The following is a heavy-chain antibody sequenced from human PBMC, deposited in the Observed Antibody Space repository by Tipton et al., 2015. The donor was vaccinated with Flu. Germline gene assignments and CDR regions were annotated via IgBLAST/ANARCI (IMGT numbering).Heavy chain of an antibody. CDR3: ARHTGDSVRGVIDY. CDR1: GGSIGSYY. CDR2: INHSGST. V-gene: IGHV4-59*08. D-gene: IGHD3-10*02. Sequence: TLSLTCTVSGGSIGSYYWNWIRQPPGKGLEWIGEINHSGSTNYNPSLKSRATISVDTSKNQFSLRLSSVTAADTAVYYCARHTGDSVRGVIDYWGQGTLVTVSS. J-gene: IGHJ4*02.